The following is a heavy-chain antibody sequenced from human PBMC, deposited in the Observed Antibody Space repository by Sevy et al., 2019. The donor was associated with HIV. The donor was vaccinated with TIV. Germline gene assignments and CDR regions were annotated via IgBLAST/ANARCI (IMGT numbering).Heavy chain of an antibody. CDR1: GFTFGDYA. CDR3: TREFSGWYFDY. D-gene: IGHD6-19*01. V-gene: IGHV3-49*03. Sequence: GGSLRLSCTASGFTFGDYAMSWFRQAPGKGLEWVGFIRSKAYGGTTEYAASVKGRFTISRDDSKSIAYLQMNSLKTDDTAVYYCTREFSGWYFDYWGQGTLVTVSS. J-gene: IGHJ4*02. CDR2: IRSKAYGGTT.